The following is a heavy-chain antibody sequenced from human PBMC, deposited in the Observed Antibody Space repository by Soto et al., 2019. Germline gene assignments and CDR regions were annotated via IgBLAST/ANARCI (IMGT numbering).Heavy chain of an antibody. CDR1: GGSISSSSYY. CDR2: IYYSGST. V-gene: IGHV4-39*07. Sequence: PSETLSLTCTVSGGSISSSSYYWGWIRQPPGKGLEWIGSIYYSGSTYYNPSLKSRVTISVDTSKNQFSLNLDSVTAADTAIYYCARANCRGNTCYAFDYWGQGTLVTSPQ. CDR3: ARANCRGNTCYAFDY. J-gene: IGHJ4*02. D-gene: IGHD2-15*01.